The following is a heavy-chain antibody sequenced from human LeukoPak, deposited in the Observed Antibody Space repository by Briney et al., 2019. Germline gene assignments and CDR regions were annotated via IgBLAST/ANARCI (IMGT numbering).Heavy chain of an antibody. J-gene: IGHJ6*03. CDR3: ARGGGSSSTEYYYYYYYMDV. CDR2: INHSGST. Sequence: PSETLSLTCAVYGGSFSGYYWSWIRQPPGKGLEWIGEINHSGSTNYNPSLKSRVTISVDTSKNQFSLKLSSVTAADTAVYYCARGGGSSSTEYYYYYYYMDVWGKGTTVTVSS. V-gene: IGHV4-34*01. D-gene: IGHD6-6*01. CDR1: GGSFSGYY.